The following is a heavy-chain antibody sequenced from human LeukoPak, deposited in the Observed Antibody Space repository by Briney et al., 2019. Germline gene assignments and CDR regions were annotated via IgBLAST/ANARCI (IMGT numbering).Heavy chain of an antibody. J-gene: IGHJ5*02. CDR3: ARDFGYGDCEDWFDP. D-gene: IGHD4-17*01. V-gene: IGHV4-4*07. CDR2: IYTSGST. Sequence: SETLSLTCTVSGGSISSYYWSWIRQPAGKGLEWIGRIYTSGSTNYNPSLKSRVTMSVDTSKNQFSLKLSSVTAADTAVYYCARDFGYGDCEDWFDPWGQGTLVTVSS. CDR1: GGSISSYY.